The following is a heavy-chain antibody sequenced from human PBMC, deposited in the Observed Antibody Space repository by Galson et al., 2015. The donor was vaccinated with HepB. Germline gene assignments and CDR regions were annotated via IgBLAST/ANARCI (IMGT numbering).Heavy chain of an antibody. D-gene: IGHD3-10*01. CDR2: IKQDGSEE. V-gene: IGHV3-7*03. J-gene: IGHJ4*02. CDR1: GFTFSSYW. CDR3: ARDWGGSGSYYNGFDY. Sequence: SLRLSCAASGFTFSSYWMSWVRQAPGKGLEWVANIKQDGSEEYYVDSVKGRFTISRDNAKNSLYLQMNSLRAEDTAVYYCARDWGGSGSYYNGFDYWGQGTLVTVSS.